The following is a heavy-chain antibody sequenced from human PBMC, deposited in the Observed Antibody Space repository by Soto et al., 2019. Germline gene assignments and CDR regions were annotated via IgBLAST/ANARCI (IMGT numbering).Heavy chain of an antibody. D-gene: IGHD4-17*01. CDR1: GYIFTSYW. V-gene: IGHV5-51*03. CDR2: IYPGDSDT. Sequence: EVQLVQSGAEVKKPGESLKISCMGSGYIFTSYWVGWLRQMPGKGLEWMGFIYPGDSDTRYSPSFQGQVTISADKSINTAYRQWSSLKASDTAMYYCARGQGVTTRGGWFDPWGQGTPVTVSS. CDR3: ARGQGVTTRGGWFDP. J-gene: IGHJ5*02.